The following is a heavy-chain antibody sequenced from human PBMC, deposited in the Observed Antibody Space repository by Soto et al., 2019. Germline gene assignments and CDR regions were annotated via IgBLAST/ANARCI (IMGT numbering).Heavy chain of an antibody. J-gene: IGHJ6*02. D-gene: IGHD3-16*01. V-gene: IGHV3-74*01. CDR1: GFTFSRYL. CDR2: ISSYGSDT. CDR3: ASNYAYAEGYYWYGIDV. Sequence: WGSLRLFCAASGFTFSRYLMHWVRQAPGKGLVWVSRISSYGSDTHYADSVKGRFTISRDNAKNTLYLQMNSLRADDTAVYYCASNYAYAEGYYWYGIDVWGQGTTVTVS.